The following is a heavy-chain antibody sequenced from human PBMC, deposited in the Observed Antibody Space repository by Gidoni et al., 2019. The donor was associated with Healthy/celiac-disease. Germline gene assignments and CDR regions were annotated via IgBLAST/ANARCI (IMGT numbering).Heavy chain of an antibody. CDR1: GFTFSSYS. CDR2: ISSSSSYI. V-gene: IGHV3-21*01. Sequence: EVQLVESGGGLVKPGGSLRLSCAASGFTFSSYSMNWVRQAPGKGLEWVSSISSSSSYIYYADSVKGRFTISRDNAKNSLYLQMNSLRAEDTAVYYCARVLQQRYCSSTSCYAYYYYYGMDVWGQGTTVTVSS. D-gene: IGHD2-2*01. CDR3: ARVLQQRYCSSTSCYAYYYYYGMDV. J-gene: IGHJ6*02.